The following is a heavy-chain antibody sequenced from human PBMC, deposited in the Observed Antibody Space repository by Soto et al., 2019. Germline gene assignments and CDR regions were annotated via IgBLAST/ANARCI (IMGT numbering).Heavy chain of an antibody. CDR2: INPSGNAT. CDR3: AREAGDSEAFDI. CDR1: GYTFTRFY. J-gene: IGHJ3*02. D-gene: IGHD4-17*01. V-gene: IGHV1-46*03. Sequence: QVQLVQSGAEVKKPGASVKVSCQAFGYTFTRFYIHWVRQAPGQGLEWMGIINPSGNATSFAQKFQCRVTTTRDSSTGTVYMDLASLKYDDTAVYYCAREAGDSEAFDIWGQGTVVTVSS.